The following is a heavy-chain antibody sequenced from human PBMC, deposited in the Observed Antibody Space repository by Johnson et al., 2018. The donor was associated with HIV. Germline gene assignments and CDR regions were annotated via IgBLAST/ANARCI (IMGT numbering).Heavy chain of an antibody. CDR1: GFTFSSYG. CDR2: INWNGGST. J-gene: IGHJ3*02. CDR3: ARGAPEDIVVVPAAFDI. V-gene: IGHV3-20*04. D-gene: IGHD2-2*01. Sequence: VQLVESGGGLVQPGGSLRLSCAASGFTFSSYGMHWVRQAPGKGLEWVSGINWNGGSTGYADSVKGRFTISRDNAKNSLYLQMNSLRAEDTALYYCARGAPEDIVVVPAAFDIWGQGTMVTVSS.